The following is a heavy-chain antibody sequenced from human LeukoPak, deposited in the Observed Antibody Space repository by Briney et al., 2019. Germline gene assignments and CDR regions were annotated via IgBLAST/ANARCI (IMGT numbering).Heavy chain of an antibody. CDR3: ARYVVVAAVYRYFDL. CDR1: GGSFSGYY. Sequence: PSETLSLTCGVYGGSFSGYYWSWIRQPPGKGLEWIGEINHSGSTNYNPSLKSRVTISVDTSKNQFSLKLSSVTAADTAVYYCARYVVVAAVYRYFDLWGRGTLVTVSS. J-gene: IGHJ2*01. D-gene: IGHD2-15*01. CDR2: INHSGST. V-gene: IGHV4-34*01.